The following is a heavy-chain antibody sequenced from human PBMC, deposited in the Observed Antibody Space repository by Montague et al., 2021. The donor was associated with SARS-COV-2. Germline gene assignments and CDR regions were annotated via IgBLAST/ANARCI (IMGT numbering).Heavy chain of an antibody. V-gene: IGHV4-59*08. CDR3: ARHYSATLPAVY. D-gene: IGHD2-15*01. CDR1: GGSISSFY. Sequence: SETLSLTCAVSGGSISSFYWSWFRQPPGKGLEWIGDISDSGSTNYNPSLTSRVTMSVDTSKNQFSLKVNSATAADTAVYYCARHYSATLPAVYWGQGTLVTVSS. J-gene: IGHJ4*02. CDR2: ISDSGST.